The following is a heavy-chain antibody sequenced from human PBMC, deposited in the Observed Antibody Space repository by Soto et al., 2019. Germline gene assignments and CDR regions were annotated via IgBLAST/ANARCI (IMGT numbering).Heavy chain of an antibody. D-gene: IGHD6-6*01. Sequence: QVQLVESGGGVVQPGRSLRLSCAASGFTFSSYAMHWVRQAPGKGLEWVAVISYDGSNKYYADSVKGRFTISRDNSKNTLYLQMNSLRAEDTAVYYCARDRRGIAARRGYFDYWGQGTLLTVSS. CDR1: GFTFSSYA. V-gene: IGHV3-30-3*01. CDR3: ARDRRGIAARRGYFDY. CDR2: ISYDGSNK. J-gene: IGHJ4*02.